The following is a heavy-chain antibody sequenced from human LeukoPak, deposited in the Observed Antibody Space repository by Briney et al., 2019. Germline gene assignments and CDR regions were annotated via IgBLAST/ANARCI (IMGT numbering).Heavy chain of an antibody. CDR3: ARYKATAGIDS. J-gene: IGHJ4*02. V-gene: IGHV5-51*01. CDR1: GYSFTSYW. D-gene: IGHD6-13*01. Sequence: GESLKISCKGSGYSFTSYWIGWVRQMPGKGLEWMGIIYPGDSDTRYRPPFQGQVTISADKSISTASLQWSSLKAADSAMYYCARYKATAGIDSWGQGTLVTVSS. CDR2: IYPGDSDT.